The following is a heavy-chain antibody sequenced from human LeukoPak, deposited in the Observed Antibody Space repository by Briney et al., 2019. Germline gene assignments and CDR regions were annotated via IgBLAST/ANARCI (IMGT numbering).Heavy chain of an antibody. D-gene: IGHD3-10*01. J-gene: IGHJ4*02. CDR2: ISAYNGDT. V-gene: IGHV1-18*01. Sequence: ASVKVSCKASGYTFTSYGISWVRQAPGQGLEWMGWISAYNGDTNYAQKLQGRVTMTRDTSTSTAYMELRSLRPDDTAMYYCARAFGELSSPDYWGQGTLVTVSS. CDR1: GYTFTSYG. CDR3: ARAFGELSSPDY.